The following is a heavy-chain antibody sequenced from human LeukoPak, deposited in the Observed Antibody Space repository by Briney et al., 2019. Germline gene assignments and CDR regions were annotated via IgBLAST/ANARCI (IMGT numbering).Heavy chain of an antibody. Sequence: PSETLSLTCTVSGGSISSYYWSWIRQPAGKGLEWIGRIYTSGSTNYNPSLKSRVTMSVDTSKNQFSLKLRSVTAADTAVYYCARDRSYYYDSSGPVADDAFYIWGQGTMVTVSS. J-gene: IGHJ3*02. V-gene: IGHV4-4*07. CDR1: GGSISSYY. CDR2: IYTSGST. D-gene: IGHD3-22*01. CDR3: ARDRSYYYDSSGPVADDAFYI.